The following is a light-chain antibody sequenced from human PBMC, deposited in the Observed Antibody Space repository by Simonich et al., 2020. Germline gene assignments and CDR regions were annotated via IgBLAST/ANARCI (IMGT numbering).Light chain of an antibody. Sequence: DIVMTQSPDSLAVYLGARATINCKSSQSVLYSSHNKNYLAWSQQKPGQPPKLLIYWASTRESGVPDRFSGSGSGTDFTLTISSLQAEDVAVYYCQQYYSTPWTFGQGTKVEIK. V-gene: IGKV4-1*01. CDR2: WAS. J-gene: IGKJ1*01. CDR3: QQYYSTPWT. CDR1: QSVLYSSHNKNY.